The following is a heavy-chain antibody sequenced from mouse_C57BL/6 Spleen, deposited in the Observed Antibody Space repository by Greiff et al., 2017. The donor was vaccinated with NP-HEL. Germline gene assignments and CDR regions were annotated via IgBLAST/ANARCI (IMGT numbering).Heavy chain of an antibody. CDR1: GFNIKDYY. D-gene: IGHD1-1*01. V-gene: IGHV14-2*01. CDR2: IDPEDGET. Sequence: VQLQQSGAELVKPGASVKLSCTASGFNIKDYYMHWVKQRTEQGLEWIGRIDPEDGETKYAPKFQGKATITADTSSNTAYLQLSSLTSEDTAVYYCGNYYGSSYGYFDVWGTGTTVTVSS. CDR3: GNYYGSSYGYFDV. J-gene: IGHJ1*03.